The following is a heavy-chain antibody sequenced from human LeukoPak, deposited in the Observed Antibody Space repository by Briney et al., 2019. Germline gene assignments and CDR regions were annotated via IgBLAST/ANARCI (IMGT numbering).Heavy chain of an antibody. CDR1: GVSISDYH. CDR3: ARMYSGTSYYFDF. J-gene: IGHJ4*02. Sequence: SETLSLTCSLSGVSISDYHWIWIREPPAKGLEWMGYLSYSGSTRYNPSLKSRVTMSVDTSKNQFSLRLISVAAADTAVYYCARMYSGTSYYFDFWGQGTLVNVSS. CDR2: LSYSGST. V-gene: IGHV4-59*01. D-gene: IGHD1-26*01.